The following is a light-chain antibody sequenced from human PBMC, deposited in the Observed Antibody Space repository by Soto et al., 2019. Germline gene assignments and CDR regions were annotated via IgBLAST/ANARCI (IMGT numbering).Light chain of an antibody. V-gene: IGKV1-5*01. CDR2: DAS. Sequence: DIQMTQSPSILSASVGDRVTITCRASQSIGDSLAWYQQKPGKAPKLLIYDASSLESGVPSRFSGSGSGTDFTFTISSLQAEDIGTYFCQQYDSVFTFGQGTRLEIK. CDR3: QQYDSVFT. J-gene: IGKJ5*01. CDR1: QSIGDS.